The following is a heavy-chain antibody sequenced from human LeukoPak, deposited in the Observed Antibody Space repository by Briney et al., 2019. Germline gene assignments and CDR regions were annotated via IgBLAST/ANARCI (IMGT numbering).Heavy chain of an antibody. CDR2: ISYDGSNK. CDR3: AGLETSSGITRIYYYGMDV. V-gene: IGHV3-30-3*01. Sequence: PGRSLRLSCAASGFTFSSYAMHWVRQAPGKGLEWVAVISYDGSNKYYADSVKVRFTISRDNSKNTLYLQMNSLRAEDTAVYYCAGLETSSGITRIYYYGMDVWGQGTTVTVSS. CDR1: GFTFSSYA. D-gene: IGHD3-22*01. J-gene: IGHJ6*02.